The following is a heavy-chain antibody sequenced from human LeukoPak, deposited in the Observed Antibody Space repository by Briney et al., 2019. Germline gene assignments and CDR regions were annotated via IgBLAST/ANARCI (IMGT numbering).Heavy chain of an antibody. CDR1: GGSINSGGFH. D-gene: IGHD6-19*01. Sequence: KPSETLSLTCSVSGGSINSGGFHWTWIRQPSGKGLEWIGTIYYTGHTYYNPSLKSRVAISMDTSKNQFSLKLTSVTAADTAVYYCARRIQGGSDWPFDYWGQGTLVTVSS. CDR3: ARRIQGGSDWPFDY. J-gene: IGHJ4*02. CDR2: IYYTGHT. V-gene: IGHV4-39*01.